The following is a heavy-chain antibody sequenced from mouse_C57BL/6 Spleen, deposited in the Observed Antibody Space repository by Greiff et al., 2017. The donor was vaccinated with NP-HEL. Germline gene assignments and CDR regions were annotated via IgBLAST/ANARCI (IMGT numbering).Heavy chain of an antibody. CDR1: GYAFSSSW. J-gene: IGHJ4*01. V-gene: IGHV1-82*01. Sequence: VKLQESGPELVKPGASVKISCKASGYAFSSSWMNWVKQRPGQGLEWIGRIYPGDGDTNYNGKFKGKATLTADKSSSTAYMQLSSLTSEDSAVYFCARGGYYGSSDAMDYWGQGTSVTVSS. CDR3: ARGGYYGSSDAMDY. D-gene: IGHD1-1*01. CDR2: IYPGDGDT.